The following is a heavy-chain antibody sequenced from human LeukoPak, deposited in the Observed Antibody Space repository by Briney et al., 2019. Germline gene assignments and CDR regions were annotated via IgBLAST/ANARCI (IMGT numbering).Heavy chain of an antibody. D-gene: IGHD3-3*01. J-gene: IGHJ6*02. Sequence: GGSLRLSCAASGFTFSSYAMHWVRQAPGKGLEWVAVISYDGSNKYYADSVKGRFTISRDNSKNTLYLQMNSLRAEDTAVYYCARTRGRYDFWSGYDYYYYGMDVWGQGTTVTVSS. V-gene: IGHV3-30-3*01. CDR3: ARTRGRYDFWSGYDYYYYGMDV. CDR1: GFTFSSYA. CDR2: ISYDGSNK.